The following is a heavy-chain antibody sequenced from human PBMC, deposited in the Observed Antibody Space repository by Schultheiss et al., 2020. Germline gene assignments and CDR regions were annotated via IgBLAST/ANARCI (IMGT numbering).Heavy chain of an antibody. CDR2: ISYDGSNK. J-gene: IGHJ4*02. D-gene: IGHD3-10*01. CDR1: GFTFSSYA. Sequence: GESLKISCAASGFTFSSYAMHWVRQAPGKGLEWVAVISYDGSNKYYADSVKGRFTISRDNAKNSLYLQMNSLRAEDTAVYYCARAPPYGSAFDYWGQGTLVTVSS. CDR3: ARAPPYGSAFDY. V-gene: IGHV3-30-3*01.